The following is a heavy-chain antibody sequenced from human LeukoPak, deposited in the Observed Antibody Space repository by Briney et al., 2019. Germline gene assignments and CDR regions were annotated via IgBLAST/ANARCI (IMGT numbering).Heavy chain of an antibody. Sequence: GGSLRLSCAASGFTFSSYWMHWVRQAPGKGLVWVSHINTDGNTTTYADSVKGRYTISRDNAKNSLYLQMNSLRAEDTAVYYCARDLEMATIFWGQGTLVTVSS. CDR3: ARDLEMATIF. J-gene: IGHJ4*02. V-gene: IGHV3-74*01. CDR1: GFTFSSYW. CDR2: INTDGNTT. D-gene: IGHD5-24*01.